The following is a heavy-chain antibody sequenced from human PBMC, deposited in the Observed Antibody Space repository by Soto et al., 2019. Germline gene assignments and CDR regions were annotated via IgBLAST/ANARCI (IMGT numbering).Heavy chain of an antibody. V-gene: IGHV3-30*18. J-gene: IGHJ6*02. CDR2: ISYDGYLK. Sequence: GGSLRLSCAASGFSFSTYGMQWVRQAPGKGLEWVAVISYDGYLKYYVDAVKGRFTVARDNSKNTLFLEMNSLRVEDTAVYFCAKDFKVSGSHFGTLNYYYGMDVWGQGTTVTVSS. D-gene: IGHD3-10*01. CDR1: GFSFSTYG. CDR3: AKDFKVSGSHFGTLNYYYGMDV.